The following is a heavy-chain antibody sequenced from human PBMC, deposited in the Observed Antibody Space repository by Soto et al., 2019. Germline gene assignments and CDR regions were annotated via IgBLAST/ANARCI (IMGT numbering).Heavy chain of an antibody. CDR1: GGSISSSSYY. Sequence: QLQLQESGLGLVKPSETLSLTCTVSGGSISSSSYYWGWIRQPPGKGLEWIGSIYYSGSTYYNPSLKSRVTISVDTSKNQFSLKLSSVTAADTAVYYCARPGGDSSSWYSYTYAFDIWGQGTMVTVSS. V-gene: IGHV4-39*01. J-gene: IGHJ3*02. D-gene: IGHD6-13*01. CDR2: IYYSGST. CDR3: ARPGGDSSSWYSYTYAFDI.